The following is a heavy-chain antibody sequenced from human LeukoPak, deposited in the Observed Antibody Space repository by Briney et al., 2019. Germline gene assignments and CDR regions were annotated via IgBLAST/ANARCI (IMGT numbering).Heavy chain of an antibody. CDR1: GGSFSGYY. J-gene: IGHJ4*02. Sequence: SETLSLTCAVCGGSFSGYYWSWIRQPPGKGLEWIGEINHRGSTNYNPSLKSRVTVSLDTSKNQFSLKLSSVTAVDTAVYYCARHRTVTNNFDYWGQGTLVTVSS. CDR2: INHRGST. CDR3: ARHRTVTNNFDY. D-gene: IGHD4-11*01. V-gene: IGHV4-34*01.